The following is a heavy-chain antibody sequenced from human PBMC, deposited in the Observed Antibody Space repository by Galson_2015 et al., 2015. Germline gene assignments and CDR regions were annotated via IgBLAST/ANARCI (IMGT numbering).Heavy chain of an antibody. V-gene: IGHV3-23*01. CDR1: GFAFSPNG. CDR2: IDGSGSTT. D-gene: IGHD3-22*01. J-gene: IGHJ4*02. CDR3: ANWDYYDSSGYS. Sequence: SLRLSCAASGFAFSPNGMTWVRQVPGKGLEWVSSIDGSGSTTWYTDSVKGRFTISRDTSKNTLYLQMNSLRAEDTAVYYCANWDYYDSSGYSWGQGTLVTVSS.